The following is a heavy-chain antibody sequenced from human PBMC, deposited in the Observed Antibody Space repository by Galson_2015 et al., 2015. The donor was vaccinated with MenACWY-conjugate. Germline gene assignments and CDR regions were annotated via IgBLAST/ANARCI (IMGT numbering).Heavy chain of an antibody. V-gene: IGHV3-23*01. CDR3: AKDLVKNYEMLTGYYND. Sequence: SLRLSCAASGFTFSSYAMTWVRQAPGKGLEWVSTISDSGRTTYYADSVKGRFTISRDNSKNTLFLQMNSLRAEDTAAYYCAKDLVKNYEMLTGYYNDWGQGTPVSVSS. D-gene: IGHD3-9*01. CDR2: ISDSGRTT. CDR1: GFTFSSYA. J-gene: IGHJ4*02.